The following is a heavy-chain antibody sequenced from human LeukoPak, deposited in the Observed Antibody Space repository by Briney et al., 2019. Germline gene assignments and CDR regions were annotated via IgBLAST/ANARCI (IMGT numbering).Heavy chain of an antibody. D-gene: IGHD2-15*01. V-gene: IGHV1-2*02. Sequence: ASVKVSCKASGYTFTGYYMHWVRQAPGQGLEWMGWINPNSGGTNYAQKLQGRVTTTTDTSTSTAYMELRSLRSDDTAVYYCARDRCSGGSCYSGPIDYWGQGTLVTVSS. CDR1: GYTFTGYY. J-gene: IGHJ4*02. CDR2: INPNSGGT. CDR3: ARDRCSGGSCYSGPIDY.